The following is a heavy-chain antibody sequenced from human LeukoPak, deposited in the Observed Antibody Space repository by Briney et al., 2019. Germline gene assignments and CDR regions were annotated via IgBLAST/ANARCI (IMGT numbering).Heavy chain of an antibody. D-gene: IGHD3-22*01. Sequence: SETLSLTCTVSGGSISSYYWSWIRQPPGKGLEWIGYIYYSGSTNYNPSLKSRVTISVGTSKNQFSLKLSSVTAADTAVYYCARGSRRYYDSSGYYDYYYYYMDVWGKGTTVTISS. CDR2: IYYSGST. J-gene: IGHJ6*03. CDR3: ARGSRRYYDSSGYYDYYYYYMDV. CDR1: GGSISSYY. V-gene: IGHV4-59*01.